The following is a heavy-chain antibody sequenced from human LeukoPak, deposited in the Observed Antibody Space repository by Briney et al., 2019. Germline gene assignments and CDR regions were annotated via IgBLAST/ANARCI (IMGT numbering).Heavy chain of an antibody. CDR1: GSSFSSADYY. J-gene: IGHJ4*02. CDR2: IYYSGST. Sequence: PSETLSLTCSISGSSFSSADYYWSWIRQPPGKGLEWIGYIYYSGSTYYNPSLKSRVTISVDTSKNQFSLKLSSVTAADTAVYYCARSLRYQLPFIPDYWGQGTLVTVSS. D-gene: IGHD2-2*01. V-gene: IGHV4-30-4*08. CDR3: ARSLRYQLPFIPDY.